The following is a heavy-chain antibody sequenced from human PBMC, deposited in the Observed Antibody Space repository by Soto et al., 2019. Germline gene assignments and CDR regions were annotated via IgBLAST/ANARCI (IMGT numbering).Heavy chain of an antibody. V-gene: IGHV1-69*12. CDR2: IIPIFGTA. CDR1: GGTFSSYA. Sequence: QVQLVQSGAEVKKPGSSVKVSCKASGGTFSSYAISWVRQAPGQGLEWMGGIIPIFGTANYAQKFQGRVTIPADESTSTAYVELSSLRSEDTAVYYCARDYDFWSGYGPNGMDVWGQGTTVTVSS. J-gene: IGHJ6*02. CDR3: ARDYDFWSGYGPNGMDV. D-gene: IGHD3-3*01.